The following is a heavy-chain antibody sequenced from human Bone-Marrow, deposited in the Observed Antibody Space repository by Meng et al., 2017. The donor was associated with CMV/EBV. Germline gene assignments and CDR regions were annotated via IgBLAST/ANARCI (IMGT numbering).Heavy chain of an antibody. D-gene: IGHD4-11*01. V-gene: IGHV3-20*04. CDR3: ARDLPHYSLDY. CDR1: GFTFDDYG. J-gene: IGHJ4*02. Sequence: GGSLRLSCAASGFTFDDYGMSWVRQAPGKGLEWVSGINWNGGSTGYADSVKGRFTISRDNAKNSLYLQMNSLRAEDTAVYYCARDLPHYSLDYWGQGTLVTVSS. CDR2: INWNGGST.